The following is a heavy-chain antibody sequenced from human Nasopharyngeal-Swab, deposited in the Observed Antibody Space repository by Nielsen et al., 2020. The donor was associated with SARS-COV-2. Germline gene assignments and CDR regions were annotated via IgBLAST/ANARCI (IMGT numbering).Heavy chain of an antibody. Sequence: GESLKISCAASGFTFSDYYMSWIRQAPGKGLEWVANIKQDGSEKYYVDSVKGRFTISRDNAKNSLYLQMNSLRAEDTAVYYCARGPGSWYSLDYWGQGTLVTVSS. J-gene: IGHJ4*02. CDR1: GFTFSDYY. V-gene: IGHV3-7*01. CDR2: IKQDGSEK. D-gene: IGHD6-13*01. CDR3: ARGPGSWYSLDY.